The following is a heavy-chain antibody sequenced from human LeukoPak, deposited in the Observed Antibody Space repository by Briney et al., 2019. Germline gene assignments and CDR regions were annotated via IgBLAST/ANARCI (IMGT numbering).Heavy chain of an antibody. J-gene: IGHJ4*02. D-gene: IGHD6-13*01. Sequence: GASVKVSCKASGGTFSSYAISWVRQAPGQGLEWMGGIIPIFGTANYAQKFQGRVTITADESTSTAYMELSSLRSEDTAVYYCARFSSIAAAFDYWGLGTLVTVSS. CDR1: GGTFSSYA. V-gene: IGHV1-69*13. CDR3: ARFSSIAAAFDY. CDR2: IIPIFGTA.